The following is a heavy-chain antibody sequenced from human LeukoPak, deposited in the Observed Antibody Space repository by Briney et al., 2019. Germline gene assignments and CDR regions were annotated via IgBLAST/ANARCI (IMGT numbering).Heavy chain of an antibody. CDR3: AKESNGVWGYYFDC. D-gene: IGHD2-8*01. Sequence: GGSLRLSCAASGFTFSSYAMSWVRQAPGKGLEWVSAISGSGGSTYYADSVKGRFTISRDNSNNTLYLQMNGLRAEDTAIYYCAKESNGVWGYYFDCWGQGTLVTVSS. J-gene: IGHJ4*02. V-gene: IGHV3-23*01. CDR2: ISGSGGST. CDR1: GFTFSSYA.